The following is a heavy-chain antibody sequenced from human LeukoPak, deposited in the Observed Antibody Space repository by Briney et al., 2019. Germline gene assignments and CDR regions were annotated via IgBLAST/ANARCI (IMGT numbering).Heavy chain of an antibody. CDR2: IFHSGST. Sequence: SETLSLTCAVSGYSISSGYYRAWIRQPPGKGLEWIGSIFHSGSTYYNPSLKSRVTISIDTSKNQFSLKLTSVTAADTAVYYCARGVATTDSWGQGTLVTVSS. CDR3: ARGVATTDS. CDR1: GYSISSGYY. D-gene: IGHD5-12*01. J-gene: IGHJ5*01. V-gene: IGHV4-38-2*01.